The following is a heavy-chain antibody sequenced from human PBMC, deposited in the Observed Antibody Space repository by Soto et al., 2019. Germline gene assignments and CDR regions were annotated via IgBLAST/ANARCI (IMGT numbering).Heavy chain of an antibody. CDR3: ARVEYSGNYDVLDM. D-gene: IGHD4-4*01. J-gene: IGHJ3*02. CDR2: ISPDGNQR. CDR1: GFRLSAYW. V-gene: IGHV3-7*01. Sequence: EVQLVESGGGSVQPGESLRLSCEASGFRLSAYWVDWVRQAPGKGLEGVGNISPDGNQRYYVDSMKGRFTISRDNAKNSVYLHMDSLGVEDTAVYYCARVEYSGNYDVLDMWGRGTGVTVSA.